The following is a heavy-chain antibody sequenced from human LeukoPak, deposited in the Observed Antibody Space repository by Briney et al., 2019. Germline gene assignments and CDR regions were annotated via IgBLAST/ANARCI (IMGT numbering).Heavy chain of an antibody. V-gene: IGHV4-59*01. D-gene: IGHD3-10*01. CDR1: RGSISSYY. CDR2: IYYGGST. CDR3: ASLGGSGSGNFGY. J-gene: IGHJ4*02. Sequence: PSETLSLTCAVSRGSISSYYWSWIRQSPGKGLEWFGYIYYGGSTNYTPSLKCRATISLDSSKNQFSLRLSSVTAADTAVYYCASLGGSGSGNFGYWGQGALVTVSS.